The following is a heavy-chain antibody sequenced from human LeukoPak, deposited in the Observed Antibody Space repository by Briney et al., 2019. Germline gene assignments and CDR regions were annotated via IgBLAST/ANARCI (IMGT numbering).Heavy chain of an antibody. D-gene: IGHD6-19*01. CDR1: GFTFSSYW. V-gene: IGHV3-74*01. J-gene: IGHJ6*03. CDR3: AKADGGQWPSSYYYYYMDV. Sequence: PGGSLRLSCAASGFTFSSYWMHWVRQAPGKGLVWVSRINSDGSSTSYADSVKGRFTISRDNAKNTLYLQMNSLRAEDTAVYYCAKADGGQWPSSYYYYYMDVWGKGTTVTVSS. CDR2: INSDGSST.